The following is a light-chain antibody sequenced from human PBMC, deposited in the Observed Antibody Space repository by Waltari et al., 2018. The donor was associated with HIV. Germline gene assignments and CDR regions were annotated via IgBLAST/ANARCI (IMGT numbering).Light chain of an antibody. CDR3: QSYDSSLSAVL. Sequence: QSVLTQPPSVSGAPGQRVTISCTGSSSNIGADYAVHWYQQLPGTAPKLLIYGYNNRPSWVPDRCSGSKSGTSASLAITGLQAEDEADYYCQSYDSSLSAVLFGGGTKLTVL. CDR2: GYN. CDR1: SSNIGADYA. V-gene: IGLV1-40*01. J-gene: IGLJ2*01.